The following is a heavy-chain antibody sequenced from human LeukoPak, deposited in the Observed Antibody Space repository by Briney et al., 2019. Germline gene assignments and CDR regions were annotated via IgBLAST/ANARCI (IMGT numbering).Heavy chain of an antibody. D-gene: IGHD3-10*01. Sequence: GGSLRLPCAASGFTFSSYEMNWVRQAPGKGLEWISYISSSNTIYYADSVKGRFTISRVNANNSLYLQMNSLRAEDTAVYYCARDHYYGSGSFDYWGQGTLVTVSS. CDR3: ARDHYYGSGSFDY. J-gene: IGHJ4*02. CDR2: ISSSNTI. CDR1: GFTFSSYE. V-gene: IGHV3-48*03.